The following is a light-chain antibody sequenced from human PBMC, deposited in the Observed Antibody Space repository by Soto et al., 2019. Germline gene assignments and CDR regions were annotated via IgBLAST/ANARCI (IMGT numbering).Light chain of an antibody. CDR2: RNN. CDR3: ATWDDSLNGFYV. J-gene: IGLJ1*01. CDR1: TSNIGSNY. Sequence: VLSQPPSSSVTPGQGVTISFSGSTSNIGSNYVYWYQQLPGTAPKLLIYRNNQRPSGVPDRFSGSKSGTSASLAISGLRSDDEADYFCATWDDSLNGFYVFGTGTKVTVL. V-gene: IGLV1-47*01.